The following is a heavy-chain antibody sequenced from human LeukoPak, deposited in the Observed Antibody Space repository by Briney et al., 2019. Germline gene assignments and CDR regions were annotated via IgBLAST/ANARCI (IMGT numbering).Heavy chain of an antibody. CDR2: IDEGDGTT. D-gene: IGHD6-19*01. CDR1: GFPFSSHA. Sequence: GSLRLSFAASGFPFSSHAMNWVRQAPGKGVEWVSSIDEGDGTTHSADSVKGRFTISRDDSKNTLYLQLNSLRVEDTAVYYCAKQWLVGSWGQGTLVTVSS. J-gene: IGHJ4*02. CDR3: AKQWLVGS. V-gene: IGHV3-23*01.